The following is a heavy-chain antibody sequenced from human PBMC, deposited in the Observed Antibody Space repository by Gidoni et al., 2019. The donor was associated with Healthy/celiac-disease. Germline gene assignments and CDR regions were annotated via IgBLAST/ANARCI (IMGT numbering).Heavy chain of an antibody. Sequence: QVQLQQWGAGLLKSSETLSLTCAVYGGSFSGYYWSWHRQPPGTGLEWIGEINHSESTNDNPSLKRRVTISVETSKNQVSRKLSSVTAADTAVYYCARGLTRRVLVVYAIDRISWFDPWGQGTLVTVSS. CDR2: INHSEST. D-gene: IGHD2-8*02. CDR3: ARGLTRRVLVVYAIDRISWFDP. CDR1: GGSFSGYY. J-gene: IGHJ5*02. V-gene: IGHV4-34*01.